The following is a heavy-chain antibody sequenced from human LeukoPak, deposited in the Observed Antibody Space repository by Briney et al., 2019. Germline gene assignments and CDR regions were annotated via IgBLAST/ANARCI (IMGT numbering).Heavy chain of an antibody. J-gene: IGHJ4*02. Sequence: ASVKVSCKASGGTFSSYAISWVRQAPGQGLEWMGRIIPILGIANYAQKFQGRVTITADKSTSTAYMELSSLRSEDTAVYYCARATSYGGNSIDYWGQGTLVTVSS. CDR2: IIPILGIA. CDR3: ARATSYGGNSIDY. CDR1: GGTFSSYA. D-gene: IGHD4-23*01. V-gene: IGHV1-69*04.